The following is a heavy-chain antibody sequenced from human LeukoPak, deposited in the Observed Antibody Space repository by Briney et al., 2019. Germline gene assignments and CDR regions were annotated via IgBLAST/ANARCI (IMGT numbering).Heavy chain of an antibody. V-gene: IGHV4-61*01. CDR3: ATFFDFWFGP. J-gene: IGHJ5*02. D-gene: IGHD5/OR15-5a*01. CDR2: IYHDGST. CDR1: GVSVSSGSYF. Sequence: SETLSLTCTVSGVSVSSGSYFWSWIRQPPGEGPQWIGYIYHDGSTNYSPSLRSRVSISVDTSKNQFSLKLSSVTTAHTAVYFCATFFDFWFGPWGQGTQVTVSS.